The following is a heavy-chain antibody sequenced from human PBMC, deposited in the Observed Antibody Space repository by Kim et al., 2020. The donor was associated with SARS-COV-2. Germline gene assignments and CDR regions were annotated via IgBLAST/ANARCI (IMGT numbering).Heavy chain of an antibody. V-gene: IGHV3-30*04. D-gene: IGHD6-13*01. CDR3: AREDSSSWYRNPIHYYYYGMDV. Sequence: GGSLRLSCAASGFTFSSYAMHWVRQAPGKGLEWVAVISYDGSNKYYADSVKGRFTISRDNSKNTLYLQMNSLRAEDTAVYYCAREDSSSWYRNPIHYYYYGMDVWGQGTTVTVSS. CDR1: GFTFSSYA. J-gene: IGHJ6*02. CDR2: ISYDGSNK.